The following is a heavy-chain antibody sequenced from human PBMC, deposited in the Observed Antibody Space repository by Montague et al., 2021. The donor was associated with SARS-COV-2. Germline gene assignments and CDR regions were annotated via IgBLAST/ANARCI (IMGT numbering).Heavy chain of an antibody. CDR2: IYTSATN. Sequence: TLSLTCTVSGGPISSGIYYWSWMRQPAGKELKGRGRIYTSATNNYSFARKSRVTISVDTSKNQFSLKLTSVTAADTAVYYCARAHSASVAHLDNWGQGTLVTVSS. V-gene: IGHV4-61*02. CDR3: ARAHSASVAHLDN. J-gene: IGHJ4*02. D-gene: IGHD1-26*01. CDR1: GGPISSGIYY.